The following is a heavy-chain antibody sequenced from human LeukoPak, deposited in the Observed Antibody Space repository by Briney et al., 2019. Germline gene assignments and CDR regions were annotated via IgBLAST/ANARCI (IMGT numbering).Heavy chain of an antibody. Sequence: GGSLRLSCVASGFTFSSSWMSWVRQAPGKGLECVANIKQDGSDRSYVDSVKGRFTISRDNSKNTLYLQMNSLRAEGTAVYYCARVSTTSFAFDIWGQGTMVTVSS. D-gene: IGHD4-17*01. V-gene: IGHV3-7*05. J-gene: IGHJ3*02. CDR2: IKQDGSDR. CDR1: GFTFSSSW. CDR3: ARVSTTSFAFDI.